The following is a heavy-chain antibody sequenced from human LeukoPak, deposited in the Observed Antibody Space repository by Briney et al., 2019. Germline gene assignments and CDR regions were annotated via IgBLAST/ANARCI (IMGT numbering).Heavy chain of an antibody. CDR3: AREGSSGWYYPRTHFDY. CDR2: ISAYNGNT. J-gene: IGHJ4*02. V-gene: IGHV1-18*01. CDR1: GYTFTSYG. D-gene: IGHD6-19*01. Sequence: ASVKVSCKASGYTFTSYGIIWVRQAPGQGLEWMGWISAYNGNTNYAQKLQGRVTMTTDTSTSTAYMELRSLRSDDTAVYYCAREGSSGWYYPRTHFDYWGQGTLVTVSS.